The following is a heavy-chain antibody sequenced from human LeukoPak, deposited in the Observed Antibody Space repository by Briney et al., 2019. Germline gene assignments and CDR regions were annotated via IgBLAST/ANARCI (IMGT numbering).Heavy chain of an antibody. V-gene: IGHV3-30*02. Sequence: GGSLRLSCAASGFTFSSNGMHWVRQAPGKGLEWVAFIQYDRSNEYYADSVKGRFTISRDNSKNTLFLQMNSLRAEDTAVYCCAKDRGFRYFFDYWGQGTLVTVSS. CDR1: GFTFSSNG. CDR3: AKDRGFRYFFDY. D-gene: IGHD1-26*01. CDR2: IQYDRSNE. J-gene: IGHJ4*02.